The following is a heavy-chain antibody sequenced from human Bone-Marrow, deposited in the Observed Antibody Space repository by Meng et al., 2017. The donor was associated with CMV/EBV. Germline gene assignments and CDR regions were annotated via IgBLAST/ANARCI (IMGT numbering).Heavy chain of an antibody. Sequence: GGSLRLSCAASGFIFSDYYMSWIRQAPGKGLEWVSYISSSGSTIYYADSVKGRFTISRDNAKNSLYLQMNSLRAEDTAVYYCARDMGIAAADYYYYGMDVWGQGTTVTVSS. V-gene: IGHV3-11*04. J-gene: IGHJ6*02. CDR2: ISSSGSTI. CDR1: GFIFSDYY. D-gene: IGHD6-13*01. CDR3: ARDMGIAAADYYYYGMDV.